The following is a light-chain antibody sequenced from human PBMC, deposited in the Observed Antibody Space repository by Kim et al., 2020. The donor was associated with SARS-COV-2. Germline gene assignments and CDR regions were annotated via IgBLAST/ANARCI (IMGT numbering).Light chain of an antibody. CDR1: QSVASNY. J-gene: IGKJ2*02. CDR3: QQYGTSPCT. Sequence: WSPGETATIACRASQSVASNYLAWYQQKPGQAPRLLILDASTRAAGISDRFSGSGSGTDFSLTISRLEPEDFAVYYCQQYGTSPCTFGQGTKLEI. CDR2: DAS. V-gene: IGKV3-20*01.